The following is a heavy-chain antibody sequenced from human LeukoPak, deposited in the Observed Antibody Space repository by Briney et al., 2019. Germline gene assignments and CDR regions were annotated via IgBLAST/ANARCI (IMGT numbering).Heavy chain of an antibody. Sequence: SETLSLTCTVSGGSINSYFLIWIRQPPGRGLECVGYLYDSANTKYNPSLKGRVTISVDTSKNQFSLKLSSVTAADTAVYYCARGASDGYNLEPVDNWRQGTLVTVSS. CDR2: LYDSANT. CDR1: GGSINSYF. D-gene: IGHD5-24*01. J-gene: IGHJ4*02. CDR3: ARGASDGYNLEPVDN. V-gene: IGHV4-59*08.